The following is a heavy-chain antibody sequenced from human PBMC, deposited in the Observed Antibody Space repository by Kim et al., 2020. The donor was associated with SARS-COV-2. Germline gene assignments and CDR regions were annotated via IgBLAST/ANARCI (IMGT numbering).Heavy chain of an antibody. Sequence: GGSLRLSCAASGFTFSSYAMSWVRQAPGKGLEWVSAISGSGGSTYYADSVKGRFTISRDNSKNTLYLQMNSLRAEDTAVYYCAKDPTMIVVVTNPHFDYWGQGTLVTVSS. D-gene: IGHD3-22*01. J-gene: IGHJ4*02. CDR3: AKDPTMIVVVTNPHFDY. V-gene: IGHV3-23*01. CDR2: ISGSGGST. CDR1: GFTFSSYA.